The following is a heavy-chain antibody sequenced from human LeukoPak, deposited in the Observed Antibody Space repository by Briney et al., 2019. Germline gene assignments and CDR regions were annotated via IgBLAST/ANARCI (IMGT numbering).Heavy chain of an antibody. J-gene: IGHJ4*02. Sequence: SETLSLTCTVSGGSISSYYWSWIRQPPGKGLEWIGYIYYSGSTNYNPSLKSRVTISVDTSKNQFSLKLSPVTAADTAVYYCARGIAAAGLYFDYWGQGTLVTVSS. V-gene: IGHV4-59*01. CDR1: GGSISSYY. CDR3: ARGIAAAGLYFDY. CDR2: IYYSGST. D-gene: IGHD6-13*01.